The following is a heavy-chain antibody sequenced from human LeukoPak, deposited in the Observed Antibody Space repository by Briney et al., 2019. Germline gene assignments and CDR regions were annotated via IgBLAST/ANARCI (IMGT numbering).Heavy chain of an antibody. D-gene: IGHD2-15*01. CDR1: GFNFNTNNM. Sequence: GSLRLSCAASGFNFNTNNMDWVRQAPGKGPEWIGSIFHSGDVYYNPSLTSRVTLSVDPSNNRFSLKVTSVTAADTAIYYCARVVASTSIDFWGQGTLVTVSS. J-gene: IGHJ4*02. CDR3: ARVVASTSIDF. V-gene: IGHV4-38-2*01. CDR2: IFHSGDV.